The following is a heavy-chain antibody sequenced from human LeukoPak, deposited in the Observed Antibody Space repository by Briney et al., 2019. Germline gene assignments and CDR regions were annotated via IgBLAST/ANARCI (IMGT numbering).Heavy chain of an antibody. J-gene: IGHJ4*02. CDR1: GFTFSSYE. D-gene: IGHD6-13*01. V-gene: IGHV3-21*01. Sequence: PGGSMRLSCAASGFTFSSYEMNWVRQAPGKGLEWVSSISSSSSYIYYADSVKGRFTISRDNAKNSLYLQMNSLRAEDTAVYYCARDIAGTDFDYWGQGTLVTVSS. CDR2: ISSSSSYI. CDR3: ARDIAGTDFDY.